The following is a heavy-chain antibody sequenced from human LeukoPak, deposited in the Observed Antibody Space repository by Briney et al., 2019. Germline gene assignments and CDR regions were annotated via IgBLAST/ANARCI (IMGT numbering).Heavy chain of an antibody. J-gene: IGHJ4*02. Sequence: ASVKVSCKASGGTFSSYAISWARQAPGQGLEWMGGIIPIFGTANYAQKFQGRVTITTDESTSTAYMELSSLRSEDTAVYYCARATHVVIAAAIDYWGQGTLVTVSS. CDR3: ARATHVVIAAAIDY. CDR2: IIPIFGTA. V-gene: IGHV1-69*05. D-gene: IGHD6-13*01. CDR1: GGTFSSYA.